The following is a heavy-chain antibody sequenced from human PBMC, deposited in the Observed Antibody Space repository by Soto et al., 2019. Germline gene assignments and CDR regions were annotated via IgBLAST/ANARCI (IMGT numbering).Heavy chain of an antibody. CDR3: ARDNERKSRYSQFDY. D-gene: IGHD3-16*02. Sequence: GGSLSLSCAASGITFSGYGFHWVRQAPGKGQEWVAVIWYDGSKEYYADFVKGRFTISRDSSKNTAYLQMNSLRVEDTAVYYCARDNERKSRYSQFDYWGQGTLVTVST. V-gene: IGHV3-33*01. J-gene: IGHJ4*02. CDR2: IWYDGSKE. CDR1: GITFSGYG.